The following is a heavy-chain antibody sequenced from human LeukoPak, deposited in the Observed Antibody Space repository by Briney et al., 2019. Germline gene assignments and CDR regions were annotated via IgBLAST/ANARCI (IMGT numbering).Heavy chain of an antibody. V-gene: IGHV1-18*01. Sequence: GASVKVSCKASGYTFIGYGISWVRQAPGQGLEWMGWISAYNGNTDYAQKFQGRVTMTTDTSTNTASMELRGLRSDDTAVYYCARPAGTMYYFDYWGQGTLVTVSS. D-gene: IGHD1-7*01. CDR2: ISAYNGNT. CDR3: ARPAGTMYYFDY. CDR1: GYTFIGYG. J-gene: IGHJ4*02.